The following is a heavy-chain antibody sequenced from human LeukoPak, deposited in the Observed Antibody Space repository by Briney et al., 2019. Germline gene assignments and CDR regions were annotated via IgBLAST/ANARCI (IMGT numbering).Heavy chain of an antibody. CDR2: NSGSGDST. D-gene: IGHD6-19*01. J-gene: IGHJ3*02. Sequence: GGSLRLSCAASGFTFSSYWMNWVRQAPGKGLEWVSANSGSGDSTYYADSVKGRFTISRDNSKNTLYLQMNSLRAEDTAVYYCAKPCRSGLSPFDAFDIWGQGTMVTVSS. CDR1: GFTFSSYW. CDR3: AKPCRSGLSPFDAFDI. V-gene: IGHV3-23*01.